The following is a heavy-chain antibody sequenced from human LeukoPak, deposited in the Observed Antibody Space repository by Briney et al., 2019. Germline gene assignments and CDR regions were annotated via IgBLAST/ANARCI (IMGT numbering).Heavy chain of an antibody. J-gene: IGHJ5*02. V-gene: IGHV4-39*01. CDR3: ASNLYNWFDP. D-gene: IGHD1-14*01. CDR1: GGSISSNTYY. Sequence: SETLSLTCTVSGGSISSNTYYWGWIRQPPGKGLEWIANIYYSGSTYYNPPLKSRVTISADTSKNQFSLKLTSVTAADTAVYYCASNLYNWFDPWGQGTLVTVSS. CDR2: IYYSGST.